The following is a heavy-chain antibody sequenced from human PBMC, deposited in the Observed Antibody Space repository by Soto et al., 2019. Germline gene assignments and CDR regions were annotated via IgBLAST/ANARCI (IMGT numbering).Heavy chain of an antibody. Sequence: QVQLLESGPGLVKPSGTLSLTCGVSGDSIYRSYWWSWVRLPPGKGPEWIGEIFHTGTTNYNPSLKSRLTMSVDKSTKEISLKLDSVTAAATAVYFCAITARYGVVGDYWGQGTGVTVSS. CDR3: AITARYGVVGDY. CDR1: GDSIYRSYW. V-gene: IGHV4-4*02. CDR2: IFHTGTT. J-gene: IGHJ4*02. D-gene: IGHD1-20*01.